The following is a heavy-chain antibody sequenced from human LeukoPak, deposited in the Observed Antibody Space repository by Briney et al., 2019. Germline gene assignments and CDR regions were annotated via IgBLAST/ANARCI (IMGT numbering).Heavy chain of an antibody. D-gene: IGHD5-12*01. CDR3: ARVHSGQD. V-gene: IGHV1-8*01. J-gene: IGHJ4*02. Sequence: ASVKVSCKASGYTFSTYDINWVRQATGQGLEWMGWMNPNSGNTGYAQKFRGRVTMTRDTSTTTAYLELGSLTSEDTAVYYCARVHSGQDWGQGTLVTVSS. CDR1: GYTFSTYD. CDR2: MNPNSGNT.